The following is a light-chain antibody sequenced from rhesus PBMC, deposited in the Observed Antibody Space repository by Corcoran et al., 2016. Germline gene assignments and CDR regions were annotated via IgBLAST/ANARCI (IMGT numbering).Light chain of an antibody. CDR3: QQYYSSPLT. V-gene: IGKV4-1*01. J-gene: IGKJ4*01. Sequence: DVVMTQSPDSLAVSLGERVSINCKSSRSLLSTANNKNYLAWYQQKPGQAPKMLLYWASTRESGVPDRFRGSGSGTGFTLTINGLQAEDVALYYCQQYYSSPLTFGGGTKVEIK. CDR1: RSLLSTANNKNY. CDR2: WAS.